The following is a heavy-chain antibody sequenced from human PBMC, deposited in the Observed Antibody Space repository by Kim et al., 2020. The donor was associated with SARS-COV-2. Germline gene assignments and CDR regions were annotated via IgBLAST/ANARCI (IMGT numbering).Heavy chain of an antibody. J-gene: IGHJ4*02. CDR1: GYSISSGYY. Sequence: SETLSLTCTVSGYSISSGYYGGWIRQPPGKGLEWIASIYYSGHVDYNPSLKSRVTMSVDTSNNQFALRLSSVTAADTATYYCARLPRSRWWYEDQWGQGT. CDR3: ARLPRSRWWYEDQ. CDR2: IYYSGHV. V-gene: IGHV4-38-2*02. D-gene: IGHD2-15*01.